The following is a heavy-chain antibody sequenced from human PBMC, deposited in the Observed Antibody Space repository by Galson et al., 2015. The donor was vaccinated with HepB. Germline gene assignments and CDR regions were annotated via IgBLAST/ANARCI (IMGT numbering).Heavy chain of an antibody. V-gene: IGHV3-9*01. Sequence: SCAASGFTFDDYAMHWVRQAPGRGLEWVSGISWNSGRIGYADSVKGRFTISRDNAKNSLYLQMNSLRAEDTALYYCAKDLGDYGDYARGAFDIWGQGTMVTVSS. J-gene: IGHJ3*02. D-gene: IGHD4-17*01. CDR2: ISWNSGRI. CDR3: AKDLGDYGDYARGAFDI. CDR1: GFTFDDYA.